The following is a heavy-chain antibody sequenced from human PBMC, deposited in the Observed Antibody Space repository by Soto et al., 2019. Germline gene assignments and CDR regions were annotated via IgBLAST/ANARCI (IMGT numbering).Heavy chain of an antibody. CDR3: ARIRSVFSGGRNDY. D-gene: IGHD6-19*01. J-gene: IGHJ4*01. CDR1: GGSISTYY. CDR2: VCDRATT. Sequence: PSETLSLTCTLSGGSISTYYWSWIRQPPGKGLEWIGYVCDRATTSYNPSLKTRVTISADTSKNQFSLNLRSVTAADTAVYFCARIRSVFSGGRNDYWGQVILVTVSS. V-gene: IGHV4-4*08.